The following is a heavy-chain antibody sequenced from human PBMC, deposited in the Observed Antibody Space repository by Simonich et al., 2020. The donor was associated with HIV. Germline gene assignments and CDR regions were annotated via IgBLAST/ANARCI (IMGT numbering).Heavy chain of an antibody. V-gene: IGHV3-7*01. CDR3: ARGWDGSSSSLDDY. J-gene: IGHJ4*02. D-gene: IGHD6-6*01. Sequence: EVQLVESGGGLVQPGGSLRLSCAASGFTFSSYWMTWVRQAPWKGLEWGANIKQNGREKFYVDSVKGQFTISRDNAKNSLYLQMNSRRAEDTAVYYCARGWDGSSSSLDDYWGQGTLVTVSS. CDR1: GFTFSSYW. CDR2: IKQNGREK.